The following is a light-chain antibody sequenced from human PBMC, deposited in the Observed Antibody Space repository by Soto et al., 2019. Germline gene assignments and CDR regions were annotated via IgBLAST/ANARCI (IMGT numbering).Light chain of an antibody. CDR2: GVS. CDR1: LSVGSTY. CDR3: QQRGDWPPIT. J-gene: IGKJ5*01. Sequence: ESVLRRFPGSLCLVSGERSTLLCAATLSVGSTYLAWYQQKPGQAPRLLIYGVSSRATGIPARFSGSGPGTDFTLTISSLEPEDFAVYYCQQRGDWPPITFGQGTRLEIK. V-gene: IGKV3D-11*02.